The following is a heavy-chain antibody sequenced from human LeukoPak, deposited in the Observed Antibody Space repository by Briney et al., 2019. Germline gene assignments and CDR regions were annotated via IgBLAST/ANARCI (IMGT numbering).Heavy chain of an antibody. Sequence: PGGSLRLFCAASGFTFSSYSMNWVRQAPGKGLEWVSSISSSSSYIYYADSVKGRFTISRDNAKNSLYLQMNSLRAEDTAVYYCARDDRLPGGDYVPFDYWGQGTLVTVSS. CDR3: ARDDRLPGGDYVPFDY. V-gene: IGHV3-21*01. J-gene: IGHJ4*02. CDR2: ISSSSSYI. CDR1: GFTFSSYS. D-gene: IGHD4-17*01.